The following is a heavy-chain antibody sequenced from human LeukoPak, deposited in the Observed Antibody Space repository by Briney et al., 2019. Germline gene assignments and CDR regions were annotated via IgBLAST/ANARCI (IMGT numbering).Heavy chain of an antibody. V-gene: IGHV4-30-2*01. CDR3: ARGYYGSGSYSDY. J-gene: IGHJ4*02. Sequence: SETLSLTCAVSGGSISSGDYSWNWIRQPPGKGLEWIGSICHSGTTYYNPSLKSRVTISVDRSKNQFSLKLSSVTAADTAVYYCARGYYGSGSYSDYWGQGTLVTVSP. CDR1: GGSISSGDYS. D-gene: IGHD3-10*01. CDR2: ICHSGTT.